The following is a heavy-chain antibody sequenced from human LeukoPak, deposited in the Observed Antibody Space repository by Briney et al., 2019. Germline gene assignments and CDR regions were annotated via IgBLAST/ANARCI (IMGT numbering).Heavy chain of an antibody. CDR3: ARKLRLAGNWFDP. D-gene: IGHD2-15*01. CDR1: GGTFSSYA. Sequence: ASVKDSCKASGGTFSSYALTWVRQAHGQGLEWMGKIIPISGTTNYAQKFQGRVTFTADESTSTAYMELSSLRYEDTALYYCARKLRLAGNWFDPWGQGTLVTVSS. J-gene: IGHJ5*02. CDR2: IIPISGTT. V-gene: IGHV1-69*13.